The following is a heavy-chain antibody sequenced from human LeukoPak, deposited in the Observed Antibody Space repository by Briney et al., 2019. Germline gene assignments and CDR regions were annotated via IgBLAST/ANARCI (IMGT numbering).Heavy chain of an antibody. Sequence: PSETLSLTCTVSGGSISSYYWSWIRQPPGKGLEWFGYIYYSGSTYYNPSLRSRITLSIDTSKNQFSLKVTSVTAADTAVYYCARGYNWNPYYFDYWGQGTLVTVSS. J-gene: IGHJ4*02. CDR2: IYYSGST. V-gene: IGHV4-59*08. CDR3: ARGYNWNPYYFDY. D-gene: IGHD1-20*01. CDR1: GGSISSYY.